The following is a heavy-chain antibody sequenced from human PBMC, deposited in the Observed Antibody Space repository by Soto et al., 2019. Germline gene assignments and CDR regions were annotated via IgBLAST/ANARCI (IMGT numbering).Heavy chain of an antibody. V-gene: IGHV3-11*06. D-gene: IGHD1-26*01. CDR2: ISSSSSYT. CDR3: ARWRLAIVGATRGAFDI. J-gene: IGHJ3*02. CDR1: GFTFSDYY. Sequence: QVQLVESGGGLVKPGGSLRLSCAASGFTFSDYYMSWIRQAPGKGLEWVSYISSSSSYTNYADSVKGRFTISRDNAKNSLYLQMNSLRAEDTAVYYCARWRLAIVGATRGAFDIWGQGTMVTVSS.